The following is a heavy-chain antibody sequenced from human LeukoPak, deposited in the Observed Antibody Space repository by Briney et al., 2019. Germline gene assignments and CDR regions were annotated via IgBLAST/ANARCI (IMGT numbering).Heavy chain of an antibody. CDR1: GYTFTSYA. V-gene: IGHV1-2*02. J-gene: IGHJ4*02. Sequence: ASVKVSCKASGYTFTSYAMNWVRQAPGQGLEWMGWINPNSGETNYAQKFQGRVTMARDTSISTTYMELSSLRSDDTAMYYCARVVVPAGGGVVDHWGQGTLVTVSS. CDR3: ARVVVPAGGGVVDH. CDR2: INPNSGET. D-gene: IGHD3-16*01.